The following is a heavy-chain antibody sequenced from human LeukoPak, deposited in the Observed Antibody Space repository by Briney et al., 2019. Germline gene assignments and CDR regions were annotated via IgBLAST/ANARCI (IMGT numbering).Heavy chain of an antibody. V-gene: IGHV4-34*01. CDR2: INHSGST. D-gene: IGHD6-6*01. CDR1: GGFFSGYY. Sequence: SETLSLLCAVYGGFFSGYYWSWLRQPPRKGLEWSGEINHSGSTNYNPSLKSRVTISVDTSKNQFSLKLSSVTAADTAVYYCARGGSLLSSSSNYYYMDVWGKGTTVTVSS. CDR3: ARGGSLLSSSSNYYYMDV. J-gene: IGHJ6*03.